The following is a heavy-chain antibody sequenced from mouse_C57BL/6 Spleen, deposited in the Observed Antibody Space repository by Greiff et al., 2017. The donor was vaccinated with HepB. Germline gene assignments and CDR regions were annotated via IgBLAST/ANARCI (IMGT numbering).Heavy chain of an antibody. J-gene: IGHJ3*01. CDR2: ILPGSGST. V-gene: IGHV1-9*01. Sequence: VKLMESGAELMKPGASVKLSCKATGYTFTGYWIEWVKQRPGHGLEWIGEILPGSGSTNYNEKFKGKATFTADTSSNTAYMQLSSLTTEDSAIYYCARGGTTAVARGFAYWGQGTLVTVSA. D-gene: IGHD1-1*01. CDR3: ARGGTTAVARGFAY. CDR1: GYTFTGYW.